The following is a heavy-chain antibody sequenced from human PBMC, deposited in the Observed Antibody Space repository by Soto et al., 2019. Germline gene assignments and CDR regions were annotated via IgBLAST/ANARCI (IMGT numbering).Heavy chain of an antibody. CDR2: IIPIFGTA. Sequence: SVKVSCKASGGTFSSYAISWVRQAPGQGLEWMGGIIPIFGTANYAQKFQGRVTITADESTSTAYIELSSLRSEDTAVYYCARCISYYYYGMDVWGQGTTVTVSS. CDR1: GGTFSSYA. D-gene: IGHD3-3*02. J-gene: IGHJ6*02. CDR3: ARCISYYYYGMDV. V-gene: IGHV1-69*13.